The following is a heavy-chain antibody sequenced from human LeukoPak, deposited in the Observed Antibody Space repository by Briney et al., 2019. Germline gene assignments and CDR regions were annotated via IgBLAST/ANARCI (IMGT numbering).Heavy chain of an antibody. CDR1: GASISSHN. CDR3: ARHYGSGMDYFDP. Sequence: SETLSLTCTVSGASISSHNWSWIRQPPGKGLEWIRRIYTSGSTNYNPSLNSRVTISVDTSKNQCSLKLTSVTAADTAVYYCARHYGSGMDYFDPWGQGTLVTVSS. V-gene: IGHV4-59*08. J-gene: IGHJ5*02. D-gene: IGHD3-10*01. CDR2: IYTSGST.